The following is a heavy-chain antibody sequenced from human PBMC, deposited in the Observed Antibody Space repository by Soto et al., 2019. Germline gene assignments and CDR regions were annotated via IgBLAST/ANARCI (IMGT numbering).Heavy chain of an antibody. Sequence: EGSLRLSCAASGFTFSSYGMHWVRQAQSKGLEWVAVISYDGSNKYYADSVKGRFTISRDNSKNTLYLQMNSLRAEDTAVYYCAKDHTTMVRGVGMDVWGQGTTVTVSS. V-gene: IGHV3-30*18. CDR2: ISYDGSNK. CDR1: GFTFSSYG. CDR3: AKDHTTMVRGVGMDV. J-gene: IGHJ6*02. D-gene: IGHD3-10*01.